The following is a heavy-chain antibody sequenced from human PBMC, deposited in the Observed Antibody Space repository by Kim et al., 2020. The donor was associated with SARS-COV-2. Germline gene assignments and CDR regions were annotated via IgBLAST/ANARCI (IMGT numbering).Heavy chain of an antibody. J-gene: IGHJ6*02. Sequence: ASVKVSCKASGYTFTSYDINWVRQATGQGLEWMGWMNPNSGNTGYAQKFQGRVTMTRNTSISTAYMELSSLRSEDTAVYYCARGKTTVTTGYYYYGMDVWGQGTTVTVSS. CDR1: GYTFTSYD. V-gene: IGHV1-8*01. CDR2: MNPNSGNT. CDR3: ARGKTTVTTGYYYYGMDV. D-gene: IGHD4-4*01.